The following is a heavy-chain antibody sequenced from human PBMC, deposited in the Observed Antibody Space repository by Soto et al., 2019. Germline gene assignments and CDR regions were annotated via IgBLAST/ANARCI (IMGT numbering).Heavy chain of an antibody. V-gene: IGHV3-30*18. CDR2: ISYDGSNK. D-gene: IGHD4-4*01. J-gene: IGHJ3*02. CDR1: GFTFSSYG. CDR3: AKDRAPYRTSDAFDI. Sequence: QVQLVESGGGVVQPGRSLRLSCAASGFTFSSYGMHWVRQAPGKGLEWVAVISYDGSNKYYADSVKGRFTISRDNSKNTLYLQMNSLRAEDTAVYYCAKDRAPYRTSDAFDIRGQGTMVTVSS.